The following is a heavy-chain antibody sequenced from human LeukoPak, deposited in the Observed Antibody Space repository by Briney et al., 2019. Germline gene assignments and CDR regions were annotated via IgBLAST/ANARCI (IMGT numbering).Heavy chain of an antibody. D-gene: IGHD3-10*01. CDR3: ARAYMVRGAMGWFDP. V-gene: IGHV4-59*01. CDR1: GGSISSYY. J-gene: IGHJ5*02. CDR2: IYYSGST. Sequence: SETLSLTCTVSGGSISSYYWSWIRQPPGNGLEWIGYIYYSGSTNYNPSLKSRVTISVDTSKNQFSLKLSSVTAADTAVYYCARAYMVRGAMGWFDPWGQGTLVTVSS.